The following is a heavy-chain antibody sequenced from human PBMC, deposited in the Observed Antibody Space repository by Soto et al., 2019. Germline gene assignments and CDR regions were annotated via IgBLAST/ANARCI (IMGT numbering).Heavy chain of an antibody. CDR1: GYSISSGYY. V-gene: IGHV4-38-2*01. Sequence: PSETLSLTCGVSGYSISSGYYGAWIRQPPGKGLEWIGSINHSENTYCNPSLKSRVTISVDTSKNQFSLRLSSATAADTAVYYCGRSGDDYGSYIDYWGQGTLVTVSS. J-gene: IGHJ4*02. CDR2: INHSENT. D-gene: IGHD4-17*01. CDR3: GRSGDDYGSYIDY.